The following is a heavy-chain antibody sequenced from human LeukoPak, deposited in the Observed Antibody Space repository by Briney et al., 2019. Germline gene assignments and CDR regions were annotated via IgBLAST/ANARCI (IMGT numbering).Heavy chain of an antibody. CDR2: ISGSGGST. D-gene: IGHD6-13*01. CDR1: GFTFSSYA. V-gene: IGHV3-23*01. Sequence: PGGSLRLSCAASGFTFSSYAMSWVRQAPGKGLEWVSAISGSGGSTYYADSVKGRFTISRDNSKNTLYLQMNSLKTEDTAMYYCTRQQLVFDYWGQGTLVTVSS. CDR3: TRQQLVFDY. J-gene: IGHJ4*01.